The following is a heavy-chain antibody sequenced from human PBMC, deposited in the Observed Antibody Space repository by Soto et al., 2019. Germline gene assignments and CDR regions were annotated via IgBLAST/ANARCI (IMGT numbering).Heavy chain of an antibody. D-gene: IGHD2-15*01. CDR1: GGSISSGGYY. CDR3: AAVVVVAATSSIDY. V-gene: IGHV4-31*03. J-gene: IGHJ4*02. CDR2: IYYSGST. Sequence: SETLSLTCTVSGGSISSGGYYWSWIRQHPGKGLEWIGYIYYSGSTYYNPSLKSRVTISVDTSKNQFSLKLSSVTAADTAVYYCAAVVVVAATSSIDYWGQGTLVTVSS.